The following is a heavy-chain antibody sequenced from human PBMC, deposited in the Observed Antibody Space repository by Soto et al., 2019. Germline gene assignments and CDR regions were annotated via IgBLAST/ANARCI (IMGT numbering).Heavy chain of an antibody. CDR3: AILLAPAAKAFDI. D-gene: IGHD2-2*01. Sequence: SVKVSCKASGCTFSSYSISWVRQAPGQGLEWMGGIIPIFGTANYAQKFQGRVTITADESTSTAYMELSSLRSEDTAVYYCAILLAPAAKAFDIWGQGTMVTVSS. CDR2: IIPIFGTA. V-gene: IGHV1-69*13. CDR1: GCTFSSYS. J-gene: IGHJ3*02.